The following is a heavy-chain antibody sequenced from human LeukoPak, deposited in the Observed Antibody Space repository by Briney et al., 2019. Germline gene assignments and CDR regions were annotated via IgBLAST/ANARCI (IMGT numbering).Heavy chain of an antibody. J-gene: IGHJ3*02. CDR3: AKETGEYAFDI. V-gene: IGHV4-39*07. CDR1: GCSISSTGYY. CDR2: IYYSENT. Sequence: ETLSLTCTVSGCSISSTGYYWGRIPQPPGKGLEWIGSIYYSENTSYNPPLNSRVDISVDTSKNQFSRKLGSVTAADTAVYYCAKETGEYAFDIWGQGTMVTVSS. D-gene: IGHD7-27*01.